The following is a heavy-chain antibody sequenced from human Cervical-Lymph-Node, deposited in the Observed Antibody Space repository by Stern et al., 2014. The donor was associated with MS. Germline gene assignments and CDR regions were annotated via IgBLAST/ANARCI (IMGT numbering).Heavy chain of an antibody. J-gene: IGHJ6*02. CDR2: MNPNRGNT. CDR1: GYTFTSYD. D-gene: IGHD6-19*01. V-gene: IGHV1-8*01. CDR3: ASSTSSAHYYYYGMDV. Sequence: VQLLESGAEVKKPGASLKVSCKASGYTFTSYDINWVRQAPGQGLEWMGWMNPNRGNTGYAQKFQGRVTMTRNTSISTDYMELSSLRSEGTAVYYCASSTSSAHYYYYGMDVGGQGPRVTGSS.